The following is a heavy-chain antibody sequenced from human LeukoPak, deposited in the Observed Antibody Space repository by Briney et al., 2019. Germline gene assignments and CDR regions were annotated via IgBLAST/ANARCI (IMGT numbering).Heavy chain of an antibody. J-gene: IGHJ6*03. CDR1: GYTFTGYY. Sequence: GASVKVSCKASGYTFTGYYMHWVRQAPGQGLEWMGWINPNSGGTNYAQKFQGRVTMTRDTSISTAYMELSRLRSDDTAVYYCARVGQYYDFWSGYCPPTQQIYYYYMDVWGKGTTVTVSS. D-gene: IGHD3-3*01. CDR2: INPNSGGT. V-gene: IGHV1-2*02. CDR3: ARVGQYYDFWSGYCPPTQQIYYYYMDV.